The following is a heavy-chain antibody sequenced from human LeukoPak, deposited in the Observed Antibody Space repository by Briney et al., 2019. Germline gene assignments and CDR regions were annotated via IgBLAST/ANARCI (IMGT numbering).Heavy chain of an antibody. Sequence: GGSPRLSCAASEFIFSDHYMSWIRQAPGKGLEWVSYISSGGSTKYYADSVKGRFTISRDNAKNSLYLQMNSLRAEDTAVYYCARAHALDYIYWGQGTLVTVSS. CDR1: EFIFSDHY. CDR2: ISSGGSTK. J-gene: IGHJ4*02. D-gene: IGHD3/OR15-3a*01. V-gene: IGHV3-11*01. CDR3: ARAHALDYIY.